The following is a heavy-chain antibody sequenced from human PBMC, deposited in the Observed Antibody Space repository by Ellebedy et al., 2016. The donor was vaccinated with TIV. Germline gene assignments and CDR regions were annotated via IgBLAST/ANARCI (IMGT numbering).Heavy chain of an antibody. J-gene: IGHJ4*02. CDR3: TTGSVEGY. Sequence: GGSLRLXXEGSGFTFSSYGMHWVRQTPDKGLEWVAVVSLDGGLTYYADSVKGRFTISRDNSKNTLFLQMDSLRIEDTAVYYCTTGSVEGYWGQGTLVTVSS. D-gene: IGHD4-23*01. CDR1: GFTFSSYG. CDR2: VSLDGGLT. V-gene: IGHV3-30*03.